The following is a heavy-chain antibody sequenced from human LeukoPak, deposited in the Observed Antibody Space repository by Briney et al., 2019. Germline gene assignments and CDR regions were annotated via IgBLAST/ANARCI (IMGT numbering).Heavy chain of an antibody. V-gene: IGHV1-2*02. D-gene: IGHD1-26*01. Sequence: ASVKVSCKASGYTFTGYYMHWVRQAPGQGLEWMGWINPNSGGTNYAQKFQGRVTMTRDTSTSTVYMELSSLRSEDTAVYYCAREERGIVGATPFDYWGQGTLVTVSS. CDR1: GYTFTGYY. CDR2: INPNSGGT. CDR3: AREERGIVGATPFDY. J-gene: IGHJ4*02.